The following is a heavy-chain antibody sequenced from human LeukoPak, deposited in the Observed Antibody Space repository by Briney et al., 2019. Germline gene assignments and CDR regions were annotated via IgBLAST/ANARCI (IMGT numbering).Heavy chain of an antibody. V-gene: IGHV1-18*01. J-gene: IGHJ4*02. CDR1: GYTFTSYG. CDR3: ARGDYDFWSGYYPPSPLTTFDY. Sequence: GASVKVSCKASGYTFTSYGISWVRQAPGQGLEWMGWISAYNGNTNYAQKLQGRVTMTTDTSTSTAYMELRSLRSDDTAVYYCARGDYDFWSGYYPPSPLTTFDYWGQGTLVTVSS. CDR2: ISAYNGNT. D-gene: IGHD3-3*01.